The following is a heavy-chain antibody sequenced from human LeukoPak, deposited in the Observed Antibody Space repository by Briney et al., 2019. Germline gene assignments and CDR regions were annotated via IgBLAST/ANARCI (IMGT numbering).Heavy chain of an antibody. Sequence: PGGSLRLSCAASGWMHWVRQDPGKGLVWVSGINHDGSRTFYADSVKGRFTISRDNSKNTLYLQMNSLRAEDTAVYYCAKDPPPYYDFWSGYYHTHNWFDPWGQGTLVTVSS. CDR2: INHDGSRT. J-gene: IGHJ5*02. D-gene: IGHD3-3*01. V-gene: IGHV3-74*01. CDR3: AKDPPPYYDFWSGYYHTHNWFDP. CDR1: GW.